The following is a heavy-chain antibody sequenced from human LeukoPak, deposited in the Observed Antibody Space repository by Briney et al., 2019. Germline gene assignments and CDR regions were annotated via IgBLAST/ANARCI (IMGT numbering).Heavy chain of an antibody. CDR3: ARVVIVVVTEENDAFDI. J-gene: IGHJ3*02. CDR2: IHQSGST. Sequence: SDTLSHTRVGSGDSSRSGHYWGWIRQPPGKELEWIANIHQSGSTYYNPSLRSRVTVSVDTYKNQFSLKLSSVTAADTAIYYCARVVIVVVTEENDAFDIWGQGTMVIVSS. CDR1: GDSSRSGHY. V-gene: IGHV4-38-2*01. D-gene: IGHD2-21*02.